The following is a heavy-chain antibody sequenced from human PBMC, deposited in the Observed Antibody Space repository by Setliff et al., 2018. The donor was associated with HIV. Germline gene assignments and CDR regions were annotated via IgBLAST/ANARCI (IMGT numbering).Heavy chain of an antibody. CDR2: INAGNGHT. J-gene: IGHJ4*02. Sequence: ASVKVFCKASGYTFTSYALHWVRQAPGQRLEWMGWINAGNGHTKYSQKFQGRVSITRDTSASTAYMELSSLRSEDTAVYYCARVSGLSGELLYFDYWGLGTLVTVS. D-gene: IGHD1-26*01. CDR3: ARVSGLSGELLYFDY. V-gene: IGHV1-3*01. CDR1: GYTFTSYA.